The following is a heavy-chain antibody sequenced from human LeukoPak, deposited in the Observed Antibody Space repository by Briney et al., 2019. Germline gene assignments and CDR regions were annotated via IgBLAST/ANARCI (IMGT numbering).Heavy chain of an antibody. CDR1: GYSFTSYW. J-gene: IGHJ4*02. CDR3: ARQRPVAVAEGGYFDY. V-gene: IGHV5-51*01. Sequence: GESLKISCKGSGYSFTSYWIGWVRQMPGKGLEWMGIIYPGDSDTRYSPSFQGQVTFSVDKSISTAYLQWSSLKASDTAMYYCARQRPVAVAEGGYFDYWGQGTLVTVSS. D-gene: IGHD6-19*01. CDR2: IYPGDSDT.